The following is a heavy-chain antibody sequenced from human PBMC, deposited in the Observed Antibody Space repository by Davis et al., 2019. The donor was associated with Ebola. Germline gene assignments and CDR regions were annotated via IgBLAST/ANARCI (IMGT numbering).Heavy chain of an antibody. Sequence: PGGSLRLSCAASGFTFSSYAMHWVRQAPGKGLEWVAVISYDGSNKYYADSVKGRFTISRDNSKNTLYLQMNSLRAEDTAVYYCATTTIFGVVNLVGLPDYWGQGTLVTVSS. CDR1: GFTFSSYA. CDR3: ATTTIFGVVNLVGLPDY. J-gene: IGHJ4*02. CDR2: ISYDGSNK. V-gene: IGHV3-30*04. D-gene: IGHD3-3*01.